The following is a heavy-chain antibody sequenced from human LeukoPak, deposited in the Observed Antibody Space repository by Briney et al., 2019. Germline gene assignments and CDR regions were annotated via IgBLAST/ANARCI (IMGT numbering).Heavy chain of an antibody. CDR2: AYYSRNI. D-gene: IGHD3-3*01. Sequence: SETLSLTCIVTRGSNSSSYWSWIRQPPGRGLEWIGYAYYSRNINNNPSLMSRVIISLDKSKMQFSLRLRSVTAADTALYYCASLNLEVLSFDYWGQGTRVTVSS. CDR1: RGSNSSSY. CDR3: ASLNLEVLSFDY. J-gene: IGHJ4*02. V-gene: IGHV4-59*01.